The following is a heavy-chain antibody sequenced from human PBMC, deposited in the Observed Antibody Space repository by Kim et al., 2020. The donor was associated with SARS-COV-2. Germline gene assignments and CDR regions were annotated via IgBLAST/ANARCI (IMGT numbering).Heavy chain of an antibody. CDR2: ISASSSTT. Sequence: GGSLRLSCAASGFTFRTYSMNWVRQAPGKGLEWVSYISASSSTTYYADSVKGRFTISRDNAKNSLYLQMNILRDEDTAVYYCARDERAGPDAFDIWGQGTMVTVSS. D-gene: IGHD6-19*01. J-gene: IGHJ3*02. CDR1: GFTFRTYS. V-gene: IGHV3-48*02. CDR3: ARDERAGPDAFDI.